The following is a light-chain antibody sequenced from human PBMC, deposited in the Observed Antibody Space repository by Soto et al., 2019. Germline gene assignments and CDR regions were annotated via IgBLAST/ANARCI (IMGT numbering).Light chain of an antibody. CDR2: GNN. CDR3: AAWDDSLNEYV. J-gene: IGLJ1*01. Sequence: QSVLTQPPSASGTPGQRVFISCSGSSSNIGGTNYAYWYQQLPGAAPKLLTHGNNHRPSGVPDRFSGSKSGTSASLAISGLQPEDEADYCCAAWDDSLNEYVFGDGTKLTVL. CDR1: SSNIGGTNY. V-gene: IGLV1-44*01.